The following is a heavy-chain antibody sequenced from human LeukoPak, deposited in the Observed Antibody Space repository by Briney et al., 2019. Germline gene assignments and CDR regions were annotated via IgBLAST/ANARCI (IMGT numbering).Heavy chain of an antibody. Sequence: GGSLRLSCAASGFTFSSYAMSWVRQAPGKGLEWVSAISGSGGSTYYADSVKGRFTISRDNSKNTLYLQMNSLRAEDTAVYYCAKTPAYNWNLAYFDYWGQGTLVTVSS. J-gene: IGHJ4*02. CDR3: AKTPAYNWNLAYFDY. CDR2: ISGSGGST. CDR1: GFTFSSYA. V-gene: IGHV3-23*01. D-gene: IGHD1-7*01.